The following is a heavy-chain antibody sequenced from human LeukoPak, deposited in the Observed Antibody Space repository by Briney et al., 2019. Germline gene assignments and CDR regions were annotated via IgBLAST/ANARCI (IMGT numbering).Heavy chain of an antibody. CDR1: GFIFNNYA. Sequence: GGSLRLSCAGSGFIFNNYAMHWVRQPPGKGLEWVSGIRWNSGSIDYADSVKGRFTIPRDNAKNSLYLQMNSLRVEDTAFYYCAKDNRRHYTSGPNPDSLHWGQGALVTVSS. J-gene: IGHJ4*02. CDR3: AKDNRRHYTSGPNPDSLH. V-gene: IGHV3-9*01. D-gene: IGHD6-19*01. CDR2: IRWNSGSI.